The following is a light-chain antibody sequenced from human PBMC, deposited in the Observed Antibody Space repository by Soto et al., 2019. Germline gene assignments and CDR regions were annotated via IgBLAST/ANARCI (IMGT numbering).Light chain of an antibody. V-gene: IGLV2-8*01. CDR1: SSDVGGYNY. J-gene: IGLJ1*01. Sequence: QSVLTQPPSASGSPGQSVTISCTGTSSDVGGYNYVSWYQQHPGKAPKLMIYEVSKRPSGVPDRFSGSKSGNTASLTVSGFQAEDEADYYCSSYAGSNYVFGTGTKATV. CDR2: EVS. CDR3: SSYAGSNYV.